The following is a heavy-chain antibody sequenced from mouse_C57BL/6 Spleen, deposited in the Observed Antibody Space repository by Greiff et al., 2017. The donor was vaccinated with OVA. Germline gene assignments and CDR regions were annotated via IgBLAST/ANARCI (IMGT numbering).Heavy chain of an antibody. CDR2: INPNNGGT. J-gene: IGHJ3*01. V-gene: IGHV1-26*01. CDR1: GYTFTDYY. Sequence: EVQLQQSGPELVKPGASVKISCKASGYTFTDYYMNWVKQSHGKSLEWIGDINPNNGGTSYNQKFKGKATLTVDKSSSTAYMELRSLTSEDSAVYYCARGTAQALFAYWGQGTLVTVSA. CDR3: ARGTAQALFAY. D-gene: IGHD3-2*02.